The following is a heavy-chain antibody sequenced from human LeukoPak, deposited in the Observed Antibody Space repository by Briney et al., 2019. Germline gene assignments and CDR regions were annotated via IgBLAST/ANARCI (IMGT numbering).Heavy chain of an antibody. V-gene: IGHV3-30*03. CDR3: ARDYSGSGSVDY. D-gene: IGHD3-10*01. CDR2: ISSDGRDK. Sequence: PGGSLRLSCVASGFTFSSYAMHWVLQAPGKGLGWVSVISSDGRDKYYADSVKGRFTISRDNSKNTLYLQMNSLRAEDTAVYYCARDYSGSGSVDYWGQGTLVTVSS. CDR1: GFTFSSYA. J-gene: IGHJ4*02.